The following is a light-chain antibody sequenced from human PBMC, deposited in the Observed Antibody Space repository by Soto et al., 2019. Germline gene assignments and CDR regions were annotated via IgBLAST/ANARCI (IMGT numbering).Light chain of an antibody. Sequence: QSALTQPRSVSGSPGQSVTISCTGTSSDVGGYNDVSWYQQHPGKAPKVIIYDVSKRPSGVPDRFSGSKSGNTASLTISGLQAEDEADYYCCSYAGSYTFVFGTGTKVTVL. J-gene: IGLJ1*01. CDR1: SSDVGGYND. CDR3: CSYAGSYTFV. CDR2: DVS. V-gene: IGLV2-11*01.